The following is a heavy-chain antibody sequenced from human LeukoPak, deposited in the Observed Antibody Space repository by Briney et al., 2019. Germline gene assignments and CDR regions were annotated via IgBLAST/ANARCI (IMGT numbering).Heavy chain of an antibody. CDR3: ARDYDYVWGSYRTDAFDI. J-gene: IGHJ3*02. CDR1: GFTFSSYS. D-gene: IGHD3-16*02. Sequence: GGSLRLSCAASGFTFSSYSMNWVRQAPGKGLEWVSSISSSSSYIYYADSVKGRFTISRDNAKNPLYLQMNSLRAEDTAVYYCARDYDYVWGSYRTDAFDIWGQGTMVTVSS. CDR2: ISSSSSYI. V-gene: IGHV3-21*01.